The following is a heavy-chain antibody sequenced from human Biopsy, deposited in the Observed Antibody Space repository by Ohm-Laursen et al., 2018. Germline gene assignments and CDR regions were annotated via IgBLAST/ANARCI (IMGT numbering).Heavy chain of an antibody. D-gene: IGHD3-3*01. CDR1: GFSFTGYY. J-gene: IGHJ5*01. Sequence: GSSVTVSCNASGFSFTGYYIHWARQAPGQGLEWMGWIDPKSGGTNYAQKFQGRVTMTRDTSISTTYMELRRLTSDDTAVFYCARELGDFWGGRQFDFWGQGTLVTVSS. V-gene: IGHV1-2*02. CDR2: IDPKSGGT. CDR3: ARELGDFWGGRQFDF.